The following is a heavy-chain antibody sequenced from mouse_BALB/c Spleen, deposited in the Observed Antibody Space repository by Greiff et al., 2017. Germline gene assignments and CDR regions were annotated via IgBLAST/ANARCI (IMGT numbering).Heavy chain of an antibody. D-gene: IGHD2-4*01. Sequence: EVKVEESGGGLVKPGGSLKLSCAASGFTFSDYYMYWVRQTPEKRLEWVATISDGGSYTYYPDSVKGRFTISRDNAKNNLYLQMTSLKSEDTAMYYCARDTSYDYDGGTFAYWGQGTLVTVSA. CDR2: ISDGGSYT. J-gene: IGHJ3*01. V-gene: IGHV5-4*02. CDR1: GFTFSDYY. CDR3: ARDTSYDYDGGTFAY.